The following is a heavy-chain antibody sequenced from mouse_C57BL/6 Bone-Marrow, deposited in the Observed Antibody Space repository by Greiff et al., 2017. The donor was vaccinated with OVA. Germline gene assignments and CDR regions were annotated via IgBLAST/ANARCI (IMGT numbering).Heavy chain of an antibody. J-gene: IGHJ1*03. CDR2: INPGSGGT. V-gene: IGHV1-54*01. CDR1: GYAFTNYL. D-gene: IGHD1-1*01. CDR3: AGYYGSSPYFDV. Sequence: QVQLQQSGAELVRPGTSVKVSCKASGYAFTNYLIEWVKQRPGQGLEWIGVINPGSGGTHSNEKFKGKATLTADKSSSTAYMQLSSLTSEDSAVYFCAGYYGSSPYFDVWGTGTTVTVSS.